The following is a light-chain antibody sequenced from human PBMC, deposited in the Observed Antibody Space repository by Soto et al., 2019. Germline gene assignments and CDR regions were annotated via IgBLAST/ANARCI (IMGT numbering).Light chain of an antibody. Sequence: EIVLTQSPGTLSLSPGERATLSCRGSQSVSSFYLAWYQQKPGQAPRLLIYGASSRATGIPDRFSGSGSGTDFTLTISRLEPEDFAVYYCQQYGSSPLFTFGPGTKVDIK. V-gene: IGKV3-20*01. CDR3: QQYGSSPLFT. CDR1: QSVSSFY. J-gene: IGKJ3*01. CDR2: GAS.